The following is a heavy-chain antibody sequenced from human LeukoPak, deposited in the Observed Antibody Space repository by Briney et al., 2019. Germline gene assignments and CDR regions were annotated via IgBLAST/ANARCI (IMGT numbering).Heavy chain of an antibody. CDR2: IYYSGST. CDR1: GGSISSHY. D-gene: IGHD2-2*01. J-gene: IGHJ4*02. V-gene: IGHV4-59*11. Sequence: KPSETLSLTCTVSGGSISSHYWSWIRQPPGKGLEWIGCIYYSGSTNCNPSLKSRITISVDTSKNQFSLKLSSVTAADTAVYYCARDRVPAALHFYFWGQGTLVTVSS. CDR3: ARDRVPAALHFYF.